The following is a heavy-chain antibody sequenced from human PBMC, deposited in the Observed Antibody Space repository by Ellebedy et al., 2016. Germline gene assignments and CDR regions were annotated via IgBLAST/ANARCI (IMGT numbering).Heavy chain of an antibody. D-gene: IGHD3-22*01. CDR2: MYYSGST. V-gene: IGHV4-39*07. CDR1: GGSISSSSYY. Sequence: SETLSLXXTVSGGSISSSSYYWGWIRQPPGKGLEWIGSMYYSGSTYYNPSLKSRVTISVDTSKNQFSLKLSSVTAADTAVYYCARGYDSSGYLDYWGQGTLVTVSS. J-gene: IGHJ4*02. CDR3: ARGYDSSGYLDY.